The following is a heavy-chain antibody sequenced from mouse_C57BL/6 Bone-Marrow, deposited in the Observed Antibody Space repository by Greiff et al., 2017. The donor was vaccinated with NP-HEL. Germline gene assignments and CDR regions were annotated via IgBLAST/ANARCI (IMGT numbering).Heavy chain of an antibody. CDR1: GFTFSDYY. CDR2: INYDGSST. Sequence: EVMLVESEGGLVQPGSSMKLSCTASGFTFSDYYMAWVRQVPEKGLEWVANINYDGSSTYYLDSLKSRFIISRDNAKNILYLQMSSLKSEDTATYYCASKYYGSKGYFDVWGTGTTVTVSS. J-gene: IGHJ1*03. D-gene: IGHD1-1*01. V-gene: IGHV5-16*01. CDR3: ASKYYGSKGYFDV.